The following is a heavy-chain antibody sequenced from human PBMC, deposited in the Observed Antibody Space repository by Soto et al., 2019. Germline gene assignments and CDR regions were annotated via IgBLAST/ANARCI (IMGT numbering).Heavy chain of an antibody. CDR2: ISYDGSNK. CDR3: AKDPARRSSSSPHGPDY. Sequence: GGSLRLSCAASGFTFGSYGMHWVRQAPGKGLEWVAVISYDGSNKYYADSVKGRFTISRDNSKNTLYLQMNSLRAEDTAVYYCAKDPARRSSSSPHGPDYWGQGTLVTVSS. V-gene: IGHV3-30*18. D-gene: IGHD6-6*01. CDR1: GFTFGSYG. J-gene: IGHJ4*02.